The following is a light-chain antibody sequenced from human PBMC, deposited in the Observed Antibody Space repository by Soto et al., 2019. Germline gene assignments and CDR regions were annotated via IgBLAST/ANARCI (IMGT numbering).Light chain of an antibody. V-gene: IGKV3-20*01. CDR2: GAS. Sequence: EIVLTQSPATLSLSPGERATLSCRASQSVSSSYLAWYQQKPGQAPRLLIYGASSRATGIPDRFSGSGSGTDFTLTISRLEPEDFAVYYCQQYGSSPETFGQGTNVDI. CDR1: QSVSSSY. J-gene: IGKJ1*01. CDR3: QQYGSSPET.